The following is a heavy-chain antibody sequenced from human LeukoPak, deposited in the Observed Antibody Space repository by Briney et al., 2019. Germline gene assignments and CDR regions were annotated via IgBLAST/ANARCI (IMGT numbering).Heavy chain of an antibody. CDR2: IHYSGST. CDR1: GGSINTYY. J-gene: IGHJ4*02. V-gene: IGHV4-59*01. D-gene: IGHD5-18*01. CDR3: AREHVDTAMVFDY. Sequence: PSETLSLTCTVSGGSINTYYWSWIRQPPGKGLEWIGYIHYSGSTNYNPSLKSRVTISVDTSKNQFSLKLSSVTAADTAMYYCAREHVDTAMVFDYWGQGTLVTVSS.